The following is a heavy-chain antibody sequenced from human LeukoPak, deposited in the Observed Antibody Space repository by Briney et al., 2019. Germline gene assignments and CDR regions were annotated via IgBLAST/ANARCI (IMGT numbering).Heavy chain of an antibody. CDR1: GFTVSSNY. CDR2: IYSGGGT. D-gene: IGHD4-23*01. V-gene: IGHV3-53*01. J-gene: IGHJ2*01. Sequence: GGSLRLSCAASGFTVSSNYMSWVRQAPGKGLEWVSVIYSGGGTYYADSVKGRFTISRDNSKNTLYLQMNSLRAEDTAVYYCARTKGDGGKTRRIDWYFDLWGRGTLVTVSS. CDR3: ARTKGDGGKTRRIDWYFDL.